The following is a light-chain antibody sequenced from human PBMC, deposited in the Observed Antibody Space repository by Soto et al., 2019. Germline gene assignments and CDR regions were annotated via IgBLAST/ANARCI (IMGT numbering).Light chain of an antibody. J-gene: IGLJ3*02. CDR1: SSNIGAGYD. V-gene: IGLV1-40*01. CDR3: QSYDSTLSGWV. CDR2: GNS. Sequence: QSVLTQPPSVSGAPGQRVTISCTGSSSNIGAGYDVHWYQQLPGTAPKLLIYGNSNRPSGVPDRISGSKSDTATSLAITGLQAEDEADYYCQSYDSTLSGWVFGGGTKVTVL.